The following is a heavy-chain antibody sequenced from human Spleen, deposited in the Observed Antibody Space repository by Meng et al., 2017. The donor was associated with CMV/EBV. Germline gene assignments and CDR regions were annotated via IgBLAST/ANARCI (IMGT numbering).Heavy chain of an antibody. J-gene: IGHJ4*02. V-gene: IGHV3-30*02. Sequence: VHWRESGGGVVKPGGSLDLSCAASGFTFSSNGMHWVRQAPGKGLEWVAFIQYDEKNKFYADSVKGRFTISRDISKNTLYLQMDSLKTEDTAVYYCAKDNPAIAHWGQGTLVTVSS. CDR3: AKDNPAIAH. CDR2: IQYDEKNK. D-gene: IGHD2-21*01. CDR1: GFTFSSNG.